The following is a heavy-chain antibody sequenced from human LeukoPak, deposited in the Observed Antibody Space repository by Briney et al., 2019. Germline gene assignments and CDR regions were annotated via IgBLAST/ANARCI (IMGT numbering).Heavy chain of an antibody. D-gene: IGHD2-15*01. CDR3: ARGSGVSCSGGSCNQLAY. CDR1: GGSFSGYY. J-gene: IGHJ4*02. CDR2: INHSGST. Sequence: PSETLSLTCAVYGGSFSGYYWSWIRQPPGKGLEWIGEINHSGSTNYSPSLKSRVTISVDTSKNQFSLKLSSVTAADTAVYYCARGSGVSCSGGSCNQLAYWGQGTLVTVSS. V-gene: IGHV4-34*01.